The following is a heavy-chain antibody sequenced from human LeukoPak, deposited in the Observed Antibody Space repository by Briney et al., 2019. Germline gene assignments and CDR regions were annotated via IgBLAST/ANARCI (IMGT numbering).Heavy chain of an antibody. V-gene: IGHV3-53*01. Sequence: GGSLRLSCAASGVTVSSNYMSWVRQAPGKGLEWVSVIYSGGSTYYADSVKGRFTISRDNSKNTLYLQMNSLRAEDTAVYYCARGGYPDGATTPGGYFDYWGQGTLVTVSS. CDR1: GVTVSSNY. CDR3: ARGGYPDGATTPGGYFDY. CDR2: IYSGGST. J-gene: IGHJ4*02. D-gene: IGHD2-8*02.